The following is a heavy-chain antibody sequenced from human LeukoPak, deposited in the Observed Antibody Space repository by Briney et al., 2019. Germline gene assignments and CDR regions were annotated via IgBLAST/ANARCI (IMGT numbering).Heavy chain of an antibody. Sequence: ASVKVSCKASGYTFTGYYFYWVRQAPGQGLEWMGWINPNTAGTNYAQKFLGRVTLTWDTSISTAYMELNRLTSDDTAVYFCATSAGDYKAGYYYYLGVWGKGTSVTVSS. CDR3: ATSAGDYKAGYYYYLGV. V-gene: IGHV1-2*02. CDR2: INPNTAGT. CDR1: GYTFTGYY. J-gene: IGHJ6*03. D-gene: IGHD4-17*01.